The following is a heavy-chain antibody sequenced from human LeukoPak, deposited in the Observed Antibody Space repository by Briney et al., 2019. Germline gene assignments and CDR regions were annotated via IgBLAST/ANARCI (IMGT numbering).Heavy chain of an antibody. Sequence: GSLRLSCAASGFPFSTYGMHWVRQAPGRGLEWVAFIWYDGSNKYYADSVKGLFAISSDNSNHTLYLQMNSLRVEDTAVYYCGKDFSYYDSSGSGPDYWGQGTLVTVSS. CDR2: IWYDGSNK. CDR1: GFPFSTYG. J-gene: IGHJ4*02. V-gene: IGHV3-30*02. CDR3: GKDFSYYDSSGSGPDY. D-gene: IGHD3-22*01.